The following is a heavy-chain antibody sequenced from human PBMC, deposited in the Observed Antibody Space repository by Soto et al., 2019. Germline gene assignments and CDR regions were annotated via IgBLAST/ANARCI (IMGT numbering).Heavy chain of an antibody. V-gene: IGHV3-21*01. CDR1: GFTFSSYS. D-gene: IGHD4-17*01. CDR3: ARGGTTTVVTCLDY. J-gene: IGHJ4*02. CDR2: ISSSSSYI. Sequence: EVQLVESGGGLVKPGGSLRLSCAASGFTFSSYSMNWVRQAPGKGLEWVSSISSSSSYIYYADSVKGRFTISRDNAKNSLYLQMNSLRAEDTAVYYCARGGTTTVVTCLDYWGQGTLVTVST.